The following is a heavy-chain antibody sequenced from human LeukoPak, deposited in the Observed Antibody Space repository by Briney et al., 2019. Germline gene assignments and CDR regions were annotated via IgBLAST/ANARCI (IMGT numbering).Heavy chain of an antibody. V-gene: IGHV3-23*01. CDR1: GFTFSTYA. Sequence: GGSLRLSCAASGFTFSTYAMSWVRQAPGKGLEWVSATSGRGGRTFYADSVKDRFTISRDNSKNTLYLQMNSLRAEDTAVYYCAKDLGGYTGYDSYFDYWGQGTLVTVSS. CDR3: AKDLGGYTGYDSYFDY. CDR2: TSGRGGRT. J-gene: IGHJ4*02. D-gene: IGHD5-12*01.